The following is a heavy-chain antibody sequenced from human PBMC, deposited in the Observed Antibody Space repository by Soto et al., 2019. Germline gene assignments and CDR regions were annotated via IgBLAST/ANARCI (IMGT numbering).Heavy chain of an antibody. CDR1: GGSISSYY. V-gene: IGHV4-59*12. J-gene: IGHJ6*03. Sequence: SETLSLTCTVSGGSISSYYWSWIRQPPGKGLEWIGYIYYSGTTNYNPSLKSRVIISVDTSKNQFSLKLSSVTAADTALYYCARALSIAVAGPYYYYYMDVWGKGTTVTVSS. D-gene: IGHD6-19*01. CDR3: ARALSIAVAGPYYYYYMDV. CDR2: IYYSGTT.